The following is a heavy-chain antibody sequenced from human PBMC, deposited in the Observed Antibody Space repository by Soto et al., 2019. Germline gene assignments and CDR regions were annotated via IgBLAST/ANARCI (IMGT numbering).Heavy chain of an antibody. CDR2: IIPIFGTA. V-gene: IGHV1-69*06. CDR1: GGTFSSYA. Sequence: GASVKVSCKASGGTFSSYAISWLRQAPGQGLEWMGGIIPIFGTANYAQKFQGRVTITADKSTSTAYMELSSLRSEDTAVYYCARENIAAAGTGWFDPWGQGTLVTVSS. J-gene: IGHJ5*02. CDR3: ARENIAAAGTGWFDP. D-gene: IGHD6-13*01.